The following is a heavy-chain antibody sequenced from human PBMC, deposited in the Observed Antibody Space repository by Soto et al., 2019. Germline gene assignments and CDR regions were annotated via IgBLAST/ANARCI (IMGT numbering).Heavy chain of an antibody. Sequence: GGSLRLSCLASGFTFSDYAMTWVRHVPGRGLEWVASLDGAGGSTYADSVRGRFTISRDNSQNTLFLQMKRLTVDDTAIYYCAAPRDEYGSGVSWFTYGMDIWGQGTTVTVSS. CDR3: AAPRDEYGSGVSWFTYGMDI. D-gene: IGHD3-10*01. J-gene: IGHJ6*02. V-gene: IGHV3-23*01. CDR1: GFTFSDYA. CDR2: LDGAGGST.